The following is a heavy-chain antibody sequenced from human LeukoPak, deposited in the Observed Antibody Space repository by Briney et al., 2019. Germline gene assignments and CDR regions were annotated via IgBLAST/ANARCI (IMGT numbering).Heavy chain of an antibody. D-gene: IGHD3-22*01. CDR1: GGSFSGYY. Sequence: KTSESLSLTCAVYGGSFSGYYWSWIRQPPGKGLEWIGSIYYSGSTYYNPSLKSRVTISVDTSKNQFSLKLSSVTAADTAVYYCAMTYDSSGNWFDPWGQGTLVTVSS. V-gene: IGHV4-34*01. J-gene: IGHJ5*02. CDR2: IYYSGST. CDR3: AMTYDSSGNWFDP.